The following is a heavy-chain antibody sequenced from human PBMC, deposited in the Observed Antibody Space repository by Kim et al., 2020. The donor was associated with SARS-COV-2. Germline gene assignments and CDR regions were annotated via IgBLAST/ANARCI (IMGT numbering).Heavy chain of an antibody. Sequence: GGSLRLSCAASGFTFSSYGMHWVRQAPGKGLEWVAVIWYDGSNKYYADSVKGRFTISRDNSKNTLYLQMNSLRAEDTAVYYCAKDGPVLVTAIQAGLYGYFDSGAVAPWSLSPQ. V-gene: IGHV3-33*06. D-gene: IGHD2-21*02. CDR3: AKDGPVLVTAIQAGLYGYFDS. CDR1: GFTFSSYG. J-gene: IGHJ2*01. CDR2: IWYDGSNK.